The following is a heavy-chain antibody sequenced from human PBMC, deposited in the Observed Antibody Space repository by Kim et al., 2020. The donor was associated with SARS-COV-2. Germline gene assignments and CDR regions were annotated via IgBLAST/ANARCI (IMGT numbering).Heavy chain of an antibody. D-gene: IGHD4-17*01. CDR1: GFTFSNAW. V-gene: IGHV3-15*01. Sequence: GGSLRLSCAASGFTFSNAWMSWVRQAPGKGLEWVGRIKSKTDGGTTDYAAPVKGRFTISRDDSKNTLYLQMNSLKTEDTAVYYCTTADYGDYGRQTPWGPQYYYYGMDVWGQGTTVTVSS. J-gene: IGHJ6*02. CDR3: TTADYGDYGRQTPWGPQYYYYGMDV. CDR2: IKSKTDGGTT.